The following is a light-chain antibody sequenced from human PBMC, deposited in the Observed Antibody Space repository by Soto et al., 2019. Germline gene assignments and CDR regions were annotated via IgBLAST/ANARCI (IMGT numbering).Light chain of an antibody. CDR1: QSVSSSY. CDR2: DAS. CDR3: HQRSNWPPIT. J-gene: IGKJ5*01. Sequence: EIVVTQSPGTLSFSPGERATLSCRAIQSVSSSYLAWYQQKPGQAPRLLIYDASNRATGIPARFSGSGSGTDFTLTISSLEAEDFAVYYCHQRSNWPPITFGQGTRLEIK. V-gene: IGKV3-11*01.